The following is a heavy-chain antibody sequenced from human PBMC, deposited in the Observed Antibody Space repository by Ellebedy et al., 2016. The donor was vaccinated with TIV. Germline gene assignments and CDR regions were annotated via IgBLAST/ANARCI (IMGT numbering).Heavy chain of an antibody. CDR3: ARALGMAVTDTPTCFDY. J-gene: IGHJ4*02. V-gene: IGHV6-1*01. D-gene: IGHD6-19*01. CDR2: TYYRSKWYN. Sequence: SQTLSLTCDISGDSVSSNSAAWNWIRQSPSRGLEWLGRTYYRSKWYNDYAVSVKSRITINPDTSKNQFSLQLNSVTPEDTAVYYCARALGMAVTDTPTCFDYWGQGTLVTVSS. CDR1: GDSVSSNSAA.